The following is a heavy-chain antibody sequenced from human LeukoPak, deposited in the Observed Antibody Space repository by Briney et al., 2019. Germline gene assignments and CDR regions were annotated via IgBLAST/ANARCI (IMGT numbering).Heavy chain of an antibody. CDR3: ARAPHFDWLLSVYFYMDV. V-gene: IGHV3-11*04. J-gene: IGHJ6*03. Sequence: PGGSLRLSCAASGFTFSDYYMSWIRQAPGKWLEWVSYISSSGSTIYYADSVKGRFTISRDNAKNSLYLQMNSLRAEDTAVYYCARAPHFDWLLSVYFYMDVWGKGTTVTVSS. D-gene: IGHD3-9*01. CDR1: GFTFSDYY. CDR2: ISSSGSTI.